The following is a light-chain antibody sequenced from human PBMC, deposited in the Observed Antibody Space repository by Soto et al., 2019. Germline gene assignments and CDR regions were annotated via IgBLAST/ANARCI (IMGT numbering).Light chain of an antibody. CDR1: RSDVGSYNF. CDR3: SSYAGDSALI. CDR2: EAD. J-gene: IGLJ2*01. Sequence: QSALTQPASVSGSLGQSISISCTGSRSDVGSYNFVSWYQLFPGKAPKLIIYEADKRPSGVSSRFSGSKSGFTASLTISGLQAEDEADYFCSSYAGDSALIFGGGTKLTVL. V-gene: IGLV2-23*01.